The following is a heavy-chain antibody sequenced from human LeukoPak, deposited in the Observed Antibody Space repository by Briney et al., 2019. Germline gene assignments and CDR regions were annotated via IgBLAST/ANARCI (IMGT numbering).Heavy chain of an antibody. CDR1: GGSISSSNW. J-gene: IGHJ3*02. V-gene: IGHV4-4*02. D-gene: IGHD5-24*01. Sequence: SETLSLTCAVSGGSISSSNWWSWVRQPPGKGLEWIGEIYHSGSTNYNPSLKSRVTISVDKSKNQFSLKLSSVTAADTAVYYCASRRDGYITKDLGAFDIWGQETMVTVSS. CDR2: IYHSGST. CDR3: ASRRDGYITKDLGAFDI.